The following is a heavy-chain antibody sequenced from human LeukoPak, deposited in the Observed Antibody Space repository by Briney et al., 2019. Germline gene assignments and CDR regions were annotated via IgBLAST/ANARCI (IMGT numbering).Heavy chain of an antibody. CDR3: ARMYYYDSSGFDY. CDR1: GGSISSSNW. Sequence: SGTLSLTCAVSGGSISSSNWWSWVRQPPGKGLEWIGEIYHSGSTNYNPSLKSRVTISVDKSKNQFSLKLGSVTAADTAVYYCARMYYYDSSGFDYWGQGTLVTVSS. CDR2: IYHSGST. D-gene: IGHD3-22*01. V-gene: IGHV4-4*02. J-gene: IGHJ4*02.